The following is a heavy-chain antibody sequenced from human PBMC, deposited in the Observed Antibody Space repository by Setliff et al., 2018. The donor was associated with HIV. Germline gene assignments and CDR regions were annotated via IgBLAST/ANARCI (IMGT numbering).Heavy chain of an antibody. CDR1: GYSISSGYY. J-gene: IGHJ4*02. V-gene: IGHV4-38-2*01. D-gene: IGHD1-26*01. CDR3: ARGRYSGSYGY. CDR2: IYHSGST. Sequence: SETLSLTCAVSGYSISSGYYWGWVRQPPGKGLEWIGSIYHSGSTYYNPSLKSRVTISVDTSKNQFSLRLSSVTAADTAVYYCARGRYSGSYGYWGQGTLVTVSS.